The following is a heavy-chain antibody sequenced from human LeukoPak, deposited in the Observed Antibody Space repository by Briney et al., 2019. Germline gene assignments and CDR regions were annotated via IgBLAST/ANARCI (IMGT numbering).Heavy chain of an antibody. D-gene: IGHD3-22*01. J-gene: IGHJ4*02. V-gene: IGHV3-7*04. CDR2: IKQDGSDK. CDR3: ARDPYDSSWGLCYFDY. CDR1: GFTVSSNY. Sequence: GGSLRLSCAASGFTVSSNYMSWVRQAPGKGLEWVANIKQDGSDKYYVDSVKGRFTISRDNAKNSLYLHMNSLRAEDTAVYYCARDPYDSSWGLCYFDYWGQGNLVTVSS.